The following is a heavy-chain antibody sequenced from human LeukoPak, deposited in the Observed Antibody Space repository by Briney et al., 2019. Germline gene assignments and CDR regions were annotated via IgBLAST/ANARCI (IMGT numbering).Heavy chain of an antibody. CDR2: ISPSGGST. V-gene: IGHV1-46*01. D-gene: IGHD5-24*01. J-gene: IGHJ5*02. CDR3: ARDNSVRDEAWWFNP. CDR1: GYTFTSNY. Sequence: ASVTVSCTAFGYTFTSNYMHWVRQAPGQGTEWMGVISPSGGSTTYAQKFQGRVTLTRDMSTSTDYLELSSLRSEDTAVYYCARDNSVRDEAWWFNPWGQGTLVTVSS.